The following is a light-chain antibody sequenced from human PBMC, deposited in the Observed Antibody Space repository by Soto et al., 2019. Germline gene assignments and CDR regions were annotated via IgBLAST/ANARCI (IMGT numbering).Light chain of an antibody. CDR1: QDINNY. Sequence: LLTQSPSSFSASTGDRATITCRASQDINNYLAWYQHVPGQAPKLLLYAASILQTGVPSRFSGSGSGTDFTLTICGLQSEDFATYFCQHYYNYPWTFGQGTTVE. V-gene: IGKV1-8*01. CDR3: QHYYNYPWT. CDR2: AAS. J-gene: IGKJ1*01.